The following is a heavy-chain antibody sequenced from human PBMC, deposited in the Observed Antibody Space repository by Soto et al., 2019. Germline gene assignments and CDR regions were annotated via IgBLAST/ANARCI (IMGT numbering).Heavy chain of an antibody. J-gene: IGHJ4*01. CDR1: GGSFSGYY. V-gene: IGHV4-34*01. CDR2: INHRGGT. D-gene: IGHD2-8*01. CDR3: ARVMDIVLMVYSPNATYCDY. Sequence: QVQLQQWGAGLLKPSETLSLTCAVYGGSFSGYYWSWIRQPPGKGLEGIGEINHRGGTNDNPSLKCRVTISVDTSKNQFSLKRISVTAADTAVYYCARVMDIVLMVYSPNATYCDYWGHGTLVTVSS.